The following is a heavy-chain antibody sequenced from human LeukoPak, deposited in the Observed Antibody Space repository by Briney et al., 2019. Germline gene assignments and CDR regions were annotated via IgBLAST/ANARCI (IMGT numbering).Heavy chain of an antibody. V-gene: IGHV4-61*02. CDR1: GSSISSGSYY. CDR2: IYTSGST. D-gene: IGHD5-18*01. J-gene: IGHJ6*02. Sequence: SQTLSLTCTVSGSSISSGSYYWSWIRQPAGKGLEWIGRIYTSGSTNYNPSLKSRVTISVDTSKNQFSLKLGSVTAADTAVYYCARDALGYSYGRDYYYYGMDVWGQGTTVTVSS. CDR3: ARDALGYSYGRDYYYYGMDV.